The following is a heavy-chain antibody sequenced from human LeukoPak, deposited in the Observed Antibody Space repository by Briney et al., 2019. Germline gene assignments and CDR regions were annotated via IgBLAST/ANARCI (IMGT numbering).Heavy chain of an antibody. D-gene: IGHD3-16*02. V-gene: IGHV3-23*01. CDR2: FSASGGST. CDR1: GFTFSSYT. Sequence: GGSLRLSCAASGFTFSSYTMSWVRQAPGKGLEWVSGFSASGGSTYYADSVKGRFTISRDNSKNTLYLQMNSLRAEDTAVYYCAKSLESMITFGGVIVTFDYWGQGTLVTVSS. CDR3: AKSLESMITFGGVIVTFDY. J-gene: IGHJ4*02.